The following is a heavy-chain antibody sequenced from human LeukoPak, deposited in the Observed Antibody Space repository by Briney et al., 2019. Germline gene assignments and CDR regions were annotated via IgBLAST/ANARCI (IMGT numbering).Heavy chain of an antibody. CDR3: ARGFLGATGYFQH. Sequence: SETLSLTCTVSGGSISTYYWSWIRQPAGKGLEWIGRIYTGGSTNYNPSLKSRVTMSVDTSQNQFSLKVRSVTAADTAVYYCARGFLGATGYFQHWGQGTLVTVSS. CDR2: IYTGGST. CDR1: GGSISTYY. J-gene: IGHJ1*01. V-gene: IGHV4-4*07. D-gene: IGHD1-26*01.